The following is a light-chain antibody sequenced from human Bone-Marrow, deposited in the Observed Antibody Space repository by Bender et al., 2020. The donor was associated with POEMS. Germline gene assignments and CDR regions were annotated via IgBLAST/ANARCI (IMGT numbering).Light chain of an antibody. V-gene: IGLV3-1*01. CDR1: KLGAKY. CDR3: QAWDSSTDDYV. CDR2: QDN. J-gene: IGLJ1*01. Sequence: SSELTQPPSVSVSPGQTASITCSGDKLGAKYACWYQQKPGQSPVLVIYQDNKRPSGIPERFSASNSGTTATLTISGTQAMDEADYYCQAWDSSTDDYVFGTRTKVTVL.